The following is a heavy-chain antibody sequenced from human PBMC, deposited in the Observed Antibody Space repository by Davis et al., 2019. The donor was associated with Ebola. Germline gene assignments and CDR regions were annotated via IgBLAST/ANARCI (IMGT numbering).Heavy chain of an antibody. CDR2: LKQDGSEE. J-gene: IGHJ4*02. V-gene: IGHV3-7*01. D-gene: IGHD1-26*01. CDR1: GFTLSSSW. CDR3: ARQPIVGLMFAGFDF. Sequence: GGSLRLSCAASGFTLSSSWMTWVRQAPGKGLEWVASLKQDGSEEYYGDSVKGRFTISKDNAKNSLFLQMSSLRADDTAVYYCARQPIVGLMFAGFDFWGQGTLVTVSA.